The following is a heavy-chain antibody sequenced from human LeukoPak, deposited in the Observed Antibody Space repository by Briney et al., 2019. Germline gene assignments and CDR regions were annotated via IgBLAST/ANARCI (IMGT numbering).Heavy chain of an antibody. CDR3: ARVGSYAFDI. CDR1: GGSISTYY. Sequence: SETLSLTCTVSGGSISTYYWSWIRQPPGKGLEWTGYIHYSGSTNQNPSLKSRVTISVDTSKNQFPLKLSSVTAADTAVYYCARVGSYAFDIWGQGTMVTVSS. V-gene: IGHV4-59*01. J-gene: IGHJ3*02. CDR2: IHYSGST.